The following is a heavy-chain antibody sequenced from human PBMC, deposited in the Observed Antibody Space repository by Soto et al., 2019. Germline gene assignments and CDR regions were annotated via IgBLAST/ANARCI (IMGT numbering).Heavy chain of an antibody. D-gene: IGHD3-22*01. J-gene: IGHJ4*02. CDR3: AKDTYYHDSSGYYVFDC. Sequence: GGSLRLSCAATGFTFISYGIHGVRQAPGTGLEWVAGVSYDGSKEYYTESVRGRFTISRDNSRNTLDLQMNSLRAEDTAVYYCAKDTYYHDSSGYYVFDCWGQGT. V-gene: IGHV3-30*18. CDR2: VSYDGSKE. CDR1: GFTFISYG.